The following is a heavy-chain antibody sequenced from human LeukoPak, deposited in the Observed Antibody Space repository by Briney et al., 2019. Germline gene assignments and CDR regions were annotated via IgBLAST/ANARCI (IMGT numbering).Heavy chain of an antibody. V-gene: IGHV4-61*02. CDR2: IYTSGST. Sequence: SETLSLTCTVSGDSISSGSYYWSWIRQPAGKGLEWIGRIYTSGSTNYNPSLKSRVTISVDTSKNQFSLKLNSVTAADTAVYYCARHRSKWLQSSFDYWGQGTLVTVSS. J-gene: IGHJ4*02. CDR3: ARHRSKWLQSSFDY. D-gene: IGHD5-24*01. CDR1: GDSISSGSYY.